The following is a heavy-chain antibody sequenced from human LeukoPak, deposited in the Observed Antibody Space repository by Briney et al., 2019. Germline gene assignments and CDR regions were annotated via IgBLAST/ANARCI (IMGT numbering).Heavy chain of an antibody. CDR1: GGTFSSYA. CDR2: SIPIIGTA. J-gene: IGHJ5*02. V-gene: IGHV1-69*13. D-gene: IGHD1-26*01. Sequence: SGKVSCKASGGTFSSYAISWVRQAPGQGLEWMGGSIPIIGTAKYAQDFHGRVTITADESTSTAYMELSSLRSEDTAVYYCARWVVGAPRFDPWGQGTLVTVS. CDR3: ARWVVGAPRFDP.